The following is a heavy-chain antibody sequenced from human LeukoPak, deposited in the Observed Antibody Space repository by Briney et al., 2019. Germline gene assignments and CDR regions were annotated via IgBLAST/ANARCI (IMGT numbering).Heavy chain of an antibody. CDR1: GGSISSGSYY. V-gene: IGHV4-61*01. CDR3: ARVGRSPHLPDY. D-gene: IGHD2-15*01. Sequence: SQTLSLTCTVSGGSISSGSYYWSWIRQPPGKGLEWIGYIYYSGSTNYNPSLKSRVTISVDTSKNQFSLKLSSVTAADTAVYYCARVGRSPHLPDYWGQGTLVTVSS. J-gene: IGHJ4*02. CDR2: IYYSGST.